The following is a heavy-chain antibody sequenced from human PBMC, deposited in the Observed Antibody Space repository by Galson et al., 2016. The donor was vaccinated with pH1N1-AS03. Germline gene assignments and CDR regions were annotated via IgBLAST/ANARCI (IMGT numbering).Heavy chain of an antibody. V-gene: IGHV1-3*04. CDR2: MNTAMGNT. D-gene: IGHD3-16*02. CDR1: GYTFTTYA. CDR3: ARDRWTTDWYFDL. Sequence: SVKVSCKASGYTFTTYAIHWVRQAPGQRLEWMGCMNTAMGNTKYSQNFQGRVTITRDTSANTAYMELRGLRSEDTAVYFCARDRWTTDWYFDLWGRGTLVTVSS. J-gene: IGHJ2*01.